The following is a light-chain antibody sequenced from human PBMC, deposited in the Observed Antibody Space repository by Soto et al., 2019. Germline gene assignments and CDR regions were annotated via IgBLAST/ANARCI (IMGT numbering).Light chain of an antibody. V-gene: IGKV1-39*01. CDR1: QSISSY. CDR3: QQSYSTPIT. J-gene: IGKJ5*01. Sequence: DIQMTPSPSSLSASVGDSVTITCRASQSISSYLNWYQQKPGKAPKLLIYAASSLQSGVPSRFSGSGSRTDFNLTINSLQPEDFATYYCQQSYSTPITFGQGTRLEIK. CDR2: AAS.